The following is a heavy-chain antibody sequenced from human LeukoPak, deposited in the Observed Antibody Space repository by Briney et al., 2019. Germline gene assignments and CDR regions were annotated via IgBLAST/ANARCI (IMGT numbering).Heavy chain of an antibody. CDR2: IYYSGST. J-gene: IGHJ5*02. V-gene: IGHV4-59*12. CDR3: ARWLAAAGTYWFDP. Sequence: SETLSLTCTVSGGSISSYYWSWTRQPPGKGLEGIGYIYYSGSTNYNPSLKSRVTISVDKSKNQFSLKLSSVTAADTAVYYCARWLAAAGTYWFDPWGQGTLVTVSS. D-gene: IGHD6-13*01. CDR1: GGSISSYY.